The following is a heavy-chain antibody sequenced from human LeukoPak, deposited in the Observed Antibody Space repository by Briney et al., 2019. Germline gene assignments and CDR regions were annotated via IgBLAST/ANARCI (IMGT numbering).Heavy chain of an antibody. CDR3: VRSSRGTSPVY. CDR2: IRQDGNDK. Sequence: GGSLRLSCEASGFAFSGYWMSWVPQAPGTRLEWVANIRQDGNDKQYVDAVKGRVTISRDNAKNSLYLQADSLRAEDSAVYFCVRSSRGTSPVYWGQGTLVTVSS. V-gene: IGHV3-7*04. J-gene: IGHJ4*02. CDR1: GFAFSGYW. D-gene: IGHD6-25*01.